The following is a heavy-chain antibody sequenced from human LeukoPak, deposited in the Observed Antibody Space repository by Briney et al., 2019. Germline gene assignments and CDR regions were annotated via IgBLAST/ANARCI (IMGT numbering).Heavy chain of an antibody. CDR3: ARGPNTYYDFWSGYPGGEYYFDY. CDR2: IYPGDSDT. CDR1: GYSFTSYW. V-gene: IGHV5-51*01. D-gene: IGHD3-3*01. J-gene: IGHJ4*02. Sequence: PGESLKISCKGSGYSFTSYWIGWVRQMPGKGLEWMGFIYPGDSDTRYSPSFQGQVTISADKSISTAYLQWSSLKASDTAMYYCARGPNTYYDFWSGYPGGEYYFDYWGQGTLVTVSS.